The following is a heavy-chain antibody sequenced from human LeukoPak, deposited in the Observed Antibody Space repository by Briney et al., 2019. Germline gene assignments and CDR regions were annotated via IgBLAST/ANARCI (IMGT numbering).Heavy chain of an antibody. D-gene: IGHD6-13*01. Sequence: PGPSLRLSRSASGLTFSNYAIDSVRQAPGKGLEYVSTISDNGGNTTYADSVKGRFTIFRDNSKNTLYLQMSSLRPEDTAVYYCVKAAGSWYGYFDYWGQGTLVTVSS. V-gene: IGHV3-64D*06. CDR2: ISDNGGNT. CDR1: GLTFSNYA. J-gene: IGHJ4*02. CDR3: VKAAGSWYGYFDY.